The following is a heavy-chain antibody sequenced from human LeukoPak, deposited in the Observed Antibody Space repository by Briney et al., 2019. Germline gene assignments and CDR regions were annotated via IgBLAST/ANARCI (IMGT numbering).Heavy chain of an antibody. CDR2: ISSSSTI. J-gene: IGHJ4*02. CDR1: GFTFGHYN. Sequence: GGSLRLSCAASGFTFGHYNMNWVRQAPGKGLEWVSYISSSSTIYYADSVKGRFTISRDNAKNSLYLQMNSLRDEDTAMYYCVRGGACDYWGQGTLSPSPQ. V-gene: IGHV3-48*02. CDR3: VRGGACDY. D-gene: IGHD1-26*01.